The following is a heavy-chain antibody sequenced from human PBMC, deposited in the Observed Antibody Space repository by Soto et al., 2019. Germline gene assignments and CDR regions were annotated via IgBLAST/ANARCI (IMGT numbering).Heavy chain of an antibody. Sequence: GGSLRLSCAASGFTFSSYGMHWVRQAPGKGLEWVALIWYDGSNKYYADSVKGRFTISRDNSKDTLNLQMNSLRAEDTAVYYCALSIAVAGAFDIWGQGTMVTVSS. V-gene: IGHV3-33*01. D-gene: IGHD6-19*01. J-gene: IGHJ3*02. CDR1: GFTFSSYG. CDR2: IWYDGSNK. CDR3: ALSIAVAGAFDI.